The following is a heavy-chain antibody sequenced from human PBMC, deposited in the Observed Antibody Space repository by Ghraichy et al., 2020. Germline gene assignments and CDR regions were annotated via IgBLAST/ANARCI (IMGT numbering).Heavy chain of an antibody. CDR2: ISSSSSTI. D-gene: IGHD5-18*01. Sequence: LSLTCAASGFTFSSYSMNWVRQAPGKGLEWVSYISSSSSTIYYADSVKGRFTISRDNAKNSLYLQMNSLRDEDTAVYYCATGLGYSYGWVYWGQGTLVTVSS. CDR3: ATGLGYSYGWVY. V-gene: IGHV3-48*02. J-gene: IGHJ4*02. CDR1: GFTFSSYS.